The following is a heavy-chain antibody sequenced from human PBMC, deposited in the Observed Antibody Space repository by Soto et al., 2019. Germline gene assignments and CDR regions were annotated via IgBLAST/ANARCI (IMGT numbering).Heavy chain of an antibody. J-gene: IGHJ4*02. V-gene: IGHV3-23*01. CDR2: ISGGGRTA. D-gene: IGHD2-15*01. CDR3: AKDSNKYCSSLRGRYFDY. CDR1: GFTFTSYV. Sequence: EVQLLESGGGLVQRGGSQRLSCAASGFTFTSYVMSWVRQAPGKGLEWVAGISGGGRTAFYADSVKGRFTISRDNAKNTLVLQMDSLRGEDTAIYFCAKDSNKYCSSLRGRYFDYWGQGTLVTVSS.